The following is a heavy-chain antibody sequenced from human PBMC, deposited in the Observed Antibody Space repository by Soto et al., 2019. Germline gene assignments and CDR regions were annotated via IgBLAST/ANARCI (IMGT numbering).Heavy chain of an antibody. J-gene: IGHJ4*02. V-gene: IGHV4-59*08. CDR2: IYYSGST. CDR3: ARQHPTGGTTFDY. Sequence: PSETLALTCTVSGASISNFRWSWIRQPPGKGLEWIGYIYYSGSTNYNPSLKSRVTISVDTSKNQFSLKLSSVTAADTAVYYCARQHPTGGTTFDYWGQGTLVTVSS. CDR1: GASISNFR. D-gene: IGHD1-7*01.